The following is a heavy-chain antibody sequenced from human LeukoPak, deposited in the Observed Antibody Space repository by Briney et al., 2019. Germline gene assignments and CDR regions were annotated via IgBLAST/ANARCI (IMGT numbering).Heavy chain of an antibody. D-gene: IGHD5-18*01. J-gene: IGHJ4*02. V-gene: IGHV3-64D*06. CDR2: ISSNGRST. Sequence: GGSLRLSCSASGFTFSTYAMHWVRQAPGKGLEYFSAISSNGRSTYYADSVKGRFTISRDNSKSTLYLQMSSLRGEDTAVYYCVKVMWDTVMAGYFDYWGQGTLVTVSS. CDR1: GFTFSTYA. CDR3: VKVMWDTVMAGYFDY.